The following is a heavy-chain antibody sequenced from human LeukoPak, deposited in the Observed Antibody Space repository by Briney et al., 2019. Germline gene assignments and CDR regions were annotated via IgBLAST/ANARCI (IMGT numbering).Heavy chain of an antibody. J-gene: IGHJ4*02. Sequence: ASVKVACKSSGYPFTTYAMNRVRQAPGQGLEWMGWINTNTRNPTYAQGFTGRFIFSLDTSVSTAYLQISSLKAEDTAVYYCARVEAVDTATFWGQGTLVTVSS. V-gene: IGHV7-4-1*02. CDR3: ARVEAVDTATF. CDR1: GYPFTTYA. D-gene: IGHD5-18*01. CDR2: INTNTRNP.